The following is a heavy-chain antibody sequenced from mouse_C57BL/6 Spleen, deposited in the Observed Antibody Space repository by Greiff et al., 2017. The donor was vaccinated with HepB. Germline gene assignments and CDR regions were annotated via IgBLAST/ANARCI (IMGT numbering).Heavy chain of an antibody. CDR1: GFTFSSYA. CDR2: ISDGGSYT. Sequence: EVMLVESGGGLVKPGGSLKLSCAASGFTFSSYAMSWVRQTPEKRLEWVATISDGGSYTYYPDNVKGRFTISRDNAKNNLYLQMSHLKSEDTAMYYCASIYYDYLYYFDYWGQGTTLTVSS. V-gene: IGHV5-4*03. CDR3: ASIYYDYLYYFDY. D-gene: IGHD2-4*01. J-gene: IGHJ2*01.